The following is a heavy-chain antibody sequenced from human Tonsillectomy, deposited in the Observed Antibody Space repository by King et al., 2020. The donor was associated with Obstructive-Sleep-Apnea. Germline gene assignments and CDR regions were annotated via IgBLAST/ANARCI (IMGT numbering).Heavy chain of an antibody. CDR1: GFIFSDHY. J-gene: IGHJ6*02. CDR2: IGSSRSTP. V-gene: IGHV3-11*01. D-gene: IGHD3-10*01. CDR3: ARDRYDDYGSGSYSLMDV. Sequence: VQLVESGGDLVKPGGSLRLSCVVSGFIFSDHYMSWIRQAPGKGLEWVSYIGSSRSTPYYADSVKGRFTISRDNAKNSLYLQMNSLRAEDTAVYYCARDRYDDYGSGSYSLMDVWGQGTTVIVSS.